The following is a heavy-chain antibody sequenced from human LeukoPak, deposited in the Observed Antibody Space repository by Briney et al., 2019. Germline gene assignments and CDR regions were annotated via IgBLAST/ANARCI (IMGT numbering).Heavy chain of an antibody. D-gene: IGHD3-10*01. Sequence: ASVKVSCKASGYTFTGYYMHWVRQAPGQELEWMGWINPNSGGTNYAQKFQGRVTMTRDTSISTAYMELSRLRSDDTAVYYCARGGSGSYLWYYYGMDVWGQGTTVTVSS. CDR1: GYTFTGYY. J-gene: IGHJ6*02. CDR2: INPNSGGT. CDR3: ARGGSGSYLWYYYGMDV. V-gene: IGHV1-2*02.